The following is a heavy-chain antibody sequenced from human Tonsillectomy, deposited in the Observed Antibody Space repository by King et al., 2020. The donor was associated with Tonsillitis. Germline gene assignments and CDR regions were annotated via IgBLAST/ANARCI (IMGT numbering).Heavy chain of an antibody. CDR1: GFTVSSND. D-gene: IGHD3-10*01. V-gene: IGHV3-53*01. J-gene: IGHJ6*02. Sequence: VQLVESGGGLIQPGGSLRLSCAASGFTVSSNDMSWVRQAPGKGLEWVSVIYSGGSTYYADSGKGRFTISRDNFKNTLYLQMNSLRAEDTAVYYCARDRGLSLYYYYGMDVWGQGTTVTVSS. CDR2: IYSGGST. CDR3: ARDRGLSLYYYYGMDV.